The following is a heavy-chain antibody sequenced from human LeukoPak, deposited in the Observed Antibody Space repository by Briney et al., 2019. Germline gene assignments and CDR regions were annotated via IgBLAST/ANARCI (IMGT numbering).Heavy chain of an antibody. D-gene: IGHD3-22*01. CDR1: GYTFTSYG. V-gene: IGHV1-18*01. Sequence: ASVKVSCKASGYTFTSYGISWVRQAPGQGLEWMGWISAYNGNTNYAQKLQGRVTMTTDTSTSTAYMELRSLRSDDTAVYYCALLGEELTMMSWFDPWGRGTLVTVSS. J-gene: IGHJ5*02. CDR3: ALLGEELTMMSWFDP. CDR2: ISAYNGNT.